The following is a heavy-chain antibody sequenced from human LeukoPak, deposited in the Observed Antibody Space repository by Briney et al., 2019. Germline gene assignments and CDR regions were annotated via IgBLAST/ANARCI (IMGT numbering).Heavy chain of an antibody. CDR1: GGSFSGYY. Sequence: ETLSLTCAVYGGSFSGYYWSWVRQAPGKGLEWVSAISGSGGSTYYADSVKGRFTISRDNSKNTLYLQMNSLRAEDTAVYYCARTVLWFGEDPLYYFDYWGQGTLVTVSS. V-gene: IGHV3-23*01. CDR3: ARTVLWFGEDPLYYFDY. D-gene: IGHD3-10*01. J-gene: IGHJ4*02. CDR2: ISGSGGST.